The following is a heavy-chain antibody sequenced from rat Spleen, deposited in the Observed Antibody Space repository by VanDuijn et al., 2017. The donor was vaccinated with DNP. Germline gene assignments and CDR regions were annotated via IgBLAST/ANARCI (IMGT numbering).Heavy chain of an antibody. V-gene: IGHV5-25*01. CDR3: TTTHYFDGWFPFDY. Sequence: EVQLVESGGGLVQPGRSLKLSCAASGFIFSNYWMTWIRQAPGKGLEWVASISTGGGNTYYRDSVKGRFTISRDNAQSTLYLQMDSLRSEDTATYYCTTTHYFDGWFPFDYWGQGVMVTVSS. J-gene: IGHJ2*01. D-gene: IGHD1-12*02. CDR1: GFIFSNYW. CDR2: ISTGGGNT.